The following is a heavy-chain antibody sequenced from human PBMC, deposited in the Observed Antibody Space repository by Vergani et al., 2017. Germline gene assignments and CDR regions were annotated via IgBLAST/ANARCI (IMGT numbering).Heavy chain of an antibody. CDR1: GFSFSDHY. CDR2: ISNSGNAI. J-gene: IGHJ6*02. D-gene: IGHD3-16*02. V-gene: IGHV3-11*01. Sequence: QVQLVESGGGLVKPGGSLRLSCAASGFSFSDHYMTWIRQAPGKGLEWVSYISNSGNAIEYADSVKGRFSISRDNAKGSLFRQMDSLRAKDRAVYYCARDSVSFGXVIVTPYYYSGMDVWGQGTTVTVSS. CDR3: ARDSVSFGXVIVTPYYYSGMDV.